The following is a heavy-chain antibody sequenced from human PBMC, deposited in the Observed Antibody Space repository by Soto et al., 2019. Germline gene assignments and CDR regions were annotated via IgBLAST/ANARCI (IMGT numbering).Heavy chain of an antibody. J-gene: IGHJ5*02. D-gene: IGHD3-10*01. V-gene: IGHV4-34*01. CDR3: ARGNQYYYGSGSYYNNWFDP. CDR2: INHSGST. Sequence: SETLSLTCAVYGGSFIGYYWSWIRQPPGKGLEWIGEINHSGSTNYNPSLKSRVTISVDTSKNQFSLKLSSVTAADTAVYYCARGNQYYYGSGSYYNNWFDPWGQGTLVTVSS. CDR1: GGSFIGYY.